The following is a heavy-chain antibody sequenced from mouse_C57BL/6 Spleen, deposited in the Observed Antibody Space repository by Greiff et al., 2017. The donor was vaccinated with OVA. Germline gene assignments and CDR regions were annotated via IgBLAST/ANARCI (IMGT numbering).Heavy chain of an antibody. V-gene: IGHV5-17*01. Sequence: EVQLVESGGGLVKPGGSLKLSCAASGFTFSDYGMHWVRQAPEKGLEWVAYISSGSSTIYYADTVKGRFTISRDNAKNTLFLQMTSLRSEDTAMYYCARRYYGSSYHYAMDYWGQGTSVTVSS. CDR3: ARRYYGSSYHYAMDY. D-gene: IGHD1-1*01. CDR2: ISSGSSTI. CDR1: GFTFSDYG. J-gene: IGHJ4*01.